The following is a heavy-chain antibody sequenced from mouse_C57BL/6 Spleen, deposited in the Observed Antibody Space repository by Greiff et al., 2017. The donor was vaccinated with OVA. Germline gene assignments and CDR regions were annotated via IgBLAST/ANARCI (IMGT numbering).Heavy chain of an antibody. CDR3: VRHPYYGKGLDY. J-gene: IGHJ4*01. V-gene: IGHV10-1*01. CDR1: GFSFNTYA. Sequence: EVKLVESGGGLVQPKGSLKLSCAASGFSFNTYAMNWVRQAPGKGLEWVARIRSKSNNYATYYADSVKDRFTISRDDSESMLYLQMNNLKTEDTAMYYCVRHPYYGKGLDYWGQGTSVTVSS. CDR2: IRSKSNNYAT. D-gene: IGHD2-1*01.